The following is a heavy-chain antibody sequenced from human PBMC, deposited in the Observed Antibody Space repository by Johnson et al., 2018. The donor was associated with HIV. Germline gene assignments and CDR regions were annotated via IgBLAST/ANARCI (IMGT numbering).Heavy chain of an antibody. J-gene: IGHJ3*02. CDR2: ISYDGSDK. D-gene: IGHD1-7*01. CDR3: TSHPHNWNYGGGAFDI. Sequence: QVHLVESGGGVVQPGRSLRLSCAASGFTFSSYAMHWVRQAPGKGLEWVAVISYDGSDKYYADYVKGRFTISRDNSKSTLYLQMNSLKTEDTAVYYCTSHPHNWNYGGGAFDIWGQGTMVTVSS. CDR1: GFTFSSYA. V-gene: IGHV3-30*04.